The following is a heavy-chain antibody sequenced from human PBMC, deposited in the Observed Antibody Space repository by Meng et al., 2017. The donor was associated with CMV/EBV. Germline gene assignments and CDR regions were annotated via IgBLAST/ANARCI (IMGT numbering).Heavy chain of an antibody. J-gene: IGHJ5*02. D-gene: IGHD2-2*01. CDR1: GGTFSSYA. CDR2: INPNSGGT. Sequence: ASVKVSCKASGGTFSSYAISWVRQAPGQGLEWMGWINPNSGGTNYAQKCQGRVTMTRDTSISTAYMELSRLRSDDTAVYYCASTRVVVPAAIFSLRGRRGWFDPWGQGTLVTVSS. CDR3: ASTRVVVPAAIFSLRGRRGWFDP. V-gene: IGHV1-2*02.